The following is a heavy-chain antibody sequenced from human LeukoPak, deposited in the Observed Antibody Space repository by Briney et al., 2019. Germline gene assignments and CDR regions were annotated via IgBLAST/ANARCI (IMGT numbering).Heavy chain of an antibody. CDR2: IYYSGST. V-gene: IGHV4-59*01. D-gene: IGHD2-2*03. CDR3: ARDGLVALGWFDP. CDR1: GGSISSYY. Sequence: SETLSLTCTVSGGSISSYYWSWIRQPPGKGLEWIGYIYYSGSTNYNPSLKSRVTISVDTSKNQFSLKLSSVTAADTAVHYCARDGLVALGWFDPWGQGTLVTVSS. J-gene: IGHJ5*02.